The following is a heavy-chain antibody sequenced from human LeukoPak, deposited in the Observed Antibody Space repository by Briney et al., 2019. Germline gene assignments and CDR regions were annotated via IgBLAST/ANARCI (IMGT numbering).Heavy chain of an antibody. J-gene: IGHJ6*03. V-gene: IGHV4-38-2*02. CDR2: IYHSGST. CDR1: GYSISSGYY. Sequence: SETLSLTCTVSGYSISSGYYWGWIRQPPGKGLEWIGRIYHSGSTYYNPSLKSRVTISVDTSKNQFSLKLSSVTAADTAVYYCARGPAGIAARQYYYYMDVWGKGTTVTVSS. CDR3: ARGPAGIAARQYYYYMDV. D-gene: IGHD6-6*01.